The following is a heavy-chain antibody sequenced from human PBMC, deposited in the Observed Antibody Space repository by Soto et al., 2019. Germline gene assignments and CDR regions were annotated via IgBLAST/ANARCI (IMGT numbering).Heavy chain of an antibody. V-gene: IGHV1-3*01. Sequence: ASVKVSCKASGYTFASYAMHWVRQAPGQRLEWMGWINAGNGNTKYSQKFQGRVTITRDTSASTAYMELSSLRSEDTAVYYCARGHNWNDYYFDYWGQGTLVTVSS. J-gene: IGHJ4*02. CDR3: ARGHNWNDYYFDY. CDR2: INAGNGNT. CDR1: GYTFASYA. D-gene: IGHD1-20*01.